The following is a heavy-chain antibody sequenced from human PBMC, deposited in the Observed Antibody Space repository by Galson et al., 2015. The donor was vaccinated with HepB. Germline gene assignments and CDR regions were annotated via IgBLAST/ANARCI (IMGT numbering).Heavy chain of an antibody. Sequence: SLRLSCAASGFTFSSHWMHWVRQAPGKGLVWVSRIYDDGSRTSYADSVKGRFTISRDNAKDTVYLQMNSLRAEDTAVYYCARGLRSDYGLDVWGQGTSVTVS. CDR3: ARGLRSDYGLDV. V-gene: IGHV3-74*01. CDR2: IYDDGSRT. J-gene: IGHJ6*02. CDR1: GFTFSSHW. D-gene: IGHD5-12*01.